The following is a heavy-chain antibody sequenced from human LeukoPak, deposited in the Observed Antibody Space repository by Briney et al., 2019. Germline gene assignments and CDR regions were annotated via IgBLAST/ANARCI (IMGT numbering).Heavy chain of an antibody. V-gene: IGHV1-69*06. CDR2: IIPIFGTA. J-gene: IGHJ5*02. CDR1: GGTFSSYA. CDR3: ARGLRYFDWLLL. D-gene: IGHD3-9*01. Sequence: SVKVSCKASGGTFSSYAISWVRQAPGQGLEWMGGIIPIFGTANYAQKFQGRVTITADKSTSTAYMELSSLRSEDTAVYYCARGLRYFDWLLLWGQGTLVTVSS.